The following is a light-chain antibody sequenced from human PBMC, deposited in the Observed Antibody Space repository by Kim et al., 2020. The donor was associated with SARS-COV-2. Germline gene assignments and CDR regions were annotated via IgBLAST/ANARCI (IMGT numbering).Light chain of an antibody. CDR2: DAS. CDR3: QQRSMWPPT. V-gene: IGKV3-11*01. CDR1: QSVTNE. J-gene: IGKJ5*01. Sequence: EIVLRQSPATLSLSPGEGATFSCRASQSVTNELAWYQQKPGQSPRLLIYDASSRATGVPARFSGSGSGTDFTLTISALEPEDSAVYYCQQRSMWPPTFGQGTRLEIK.